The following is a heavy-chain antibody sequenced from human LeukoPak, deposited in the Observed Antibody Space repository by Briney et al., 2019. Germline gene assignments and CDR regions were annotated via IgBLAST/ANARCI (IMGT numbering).Heavy chain of an antibody. CDR1: GFTFSDHY. J-gene: IGHJ4*02. CDR3: VALIRGLGY. V-gene: IGHV3-72*01. D-gene: IGHD3-10*01. CDR2: SRNRAHSYST. Sequence: GGSLRLSCAASGFTFSDHYMDWVRQAPGMGLDWIGRSRNRAHSYSTEYAASVKGRFTVSRADSENSLYLQMNSLKTDDTAVYYCVALIRGLGYWGQGTLVTVSS.